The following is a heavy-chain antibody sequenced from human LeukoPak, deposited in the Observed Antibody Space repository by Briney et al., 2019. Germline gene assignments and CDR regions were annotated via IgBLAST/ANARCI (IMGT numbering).Heavy chain of an antibody. V-gene: IGHV4-34*01. D-gene: IGHD6-19*01. CDR1: GGSFSSYY. J-gene: IGHJ5*02. CDR3: ARRSGYSSGWVDR. Sequence: KPSETLSLTCAVYGGSFSSYYWSWIRQPPGKGLEWIGEINHSGSTNYNPSLKSRVTISVDTSKNQFSLKLSSVTAADTAVYYCARRSGYSSGWVDRWGQGTLVTVSS. CDR2: INHSGST.